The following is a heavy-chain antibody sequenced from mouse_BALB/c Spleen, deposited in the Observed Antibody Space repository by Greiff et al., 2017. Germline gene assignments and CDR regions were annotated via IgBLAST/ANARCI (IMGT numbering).Heavy chain of an antibody. CDR1: GFNIKDYY. CDR3: ARSQASYYFDY. J-gene: IGHJ2*01. V-gene: IGHV14-1*02. D-gene: IGHD3-2*02. Sequence: EVQLQQSGAELVRPGALVKLSCKASGFNIKDYYMHWVKQRPEQGLEWIGWIDPENGNTIYDPKFQGKASITADTSSNTAYLQLSSLTSEDTAVYYCARSQASYYFDYWGQGTTLTVSS. CDR2: IDPENGNT.